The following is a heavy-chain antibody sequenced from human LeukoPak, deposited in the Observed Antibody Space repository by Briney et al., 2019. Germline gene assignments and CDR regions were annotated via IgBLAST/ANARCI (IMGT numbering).Heavy chain of an antibody. CDR1: GGTFSCYA. V-gene: IGHV1-69*04. J-gene: IGHJ4*02. CDR3: ARKGYDSSGYYFFDY. CDR2: IIPILGIA. D-gene: IGHD3-22*01. Sequence: ASVKVSCKASGGTFSCYAISWVRQAPGQGLEWMGRIIPILGIANYAQKFQGRVTITADKSTSTAYMELSSLRSEDTAVYYCARKGYDSSGYYFFDYWGQGTLVNVSS.